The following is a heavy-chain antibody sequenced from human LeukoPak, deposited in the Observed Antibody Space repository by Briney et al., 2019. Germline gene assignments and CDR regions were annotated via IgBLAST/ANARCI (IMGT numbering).Heavy chain of an antibody. CDR3: AKGPSNSDYYDSSGYFY. Sequence: GGSLRLSCAASGFTFDDYAMHWVRQAPGKGLEWVSGISWNSGSIGYADSVKGRFTISRDNAKNSLYLQMSSLRAEDTALYYCAKGPSNSDYYDSSGYFYWGQGTLSPSPQ. CDR2: ISWNSGSI. CDR1: GFTFDDYA. J-gene: IGHJ4*02. V-gene: IGHV3-9*01. D-gene: IGHD3-22*01.